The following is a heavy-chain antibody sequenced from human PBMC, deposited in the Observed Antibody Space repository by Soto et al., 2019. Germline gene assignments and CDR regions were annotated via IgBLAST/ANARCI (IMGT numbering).Heavy chain of an antibody. V-gene: IGHV3-23*01. CDR3: AKARPAADPYYYYYMDV. Sequence: GGSLRLSCAASGFTFSSYAMSWVRQAPGKGLEWVSAISGSGGSTYYADSVKGRFTISRDNSKNTLYLQMNSLRAEDTAVYYCAKARPAADPYYYYYMDVWGKGTTVTVSS. CDR2: ISGSGGST. D-gene: IGHD6-13*01. J-gene: IGHJ6*03. CDR1: GFTFSSYA.